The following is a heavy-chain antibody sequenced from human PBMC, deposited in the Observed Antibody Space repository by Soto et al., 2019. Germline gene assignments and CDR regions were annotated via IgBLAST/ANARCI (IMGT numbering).Heavy chain of an antibody. Sequence: QLQLQESGPGLVKPSETLSLTCTVSGGSISINNYYWGWIRQPPGKGLEWIGSIYYRGSDYYNPSLKRGVTIAVDTSNNQFALKQNSATAEDTAVYYCARLAGYNYGHAAGWGQGTLVTVSS. V-gene: IGHV4-39*01. J-gene: IGHJ4*02. CDR3: ARLAGYNYGHAAG. CDR2: IYYRGSD. D-gene: IGHD5-18*01. CDR1: GGSISINNYY.